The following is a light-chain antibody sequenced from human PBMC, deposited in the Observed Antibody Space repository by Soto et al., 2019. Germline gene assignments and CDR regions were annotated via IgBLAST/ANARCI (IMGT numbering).Light chain of an antibody. Sequence: QSALTQPASVSGSPGQSITISCTETSSDVGSYYHVSWYQHHPGKAPKLLIYEVSNRPSGVSNRFSGSKSGNTASLTISGLQAEDEADYYCSSYTTSRTYVLGTGTKLTGL. J-gene: IGLJ1*01. V-gene: IGLV2-14*01. CDR2: EVS. CDR3: SSYTTSRTYV. CDR1: SSDVGSYYH.